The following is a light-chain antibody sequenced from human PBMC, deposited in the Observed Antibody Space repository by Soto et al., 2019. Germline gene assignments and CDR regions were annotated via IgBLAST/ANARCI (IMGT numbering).Light chain of an antibody. V-gene: IGKV3-20*01. CDR1: QSVSSSY. Sequence: EIVLTQCPGTLSLSPGERATLSCRASQSVSSSYLAWYQQKLGQAPRLLIYGASSRATGIPDRFSGSGSGTDFTLTISRLEPEDFAVYYCQQYGSSPLLTFGGGTKVEIK. CDR3: QQYGSSPLLT. J-gene: IGKJ4*01. CDR2: GAS.